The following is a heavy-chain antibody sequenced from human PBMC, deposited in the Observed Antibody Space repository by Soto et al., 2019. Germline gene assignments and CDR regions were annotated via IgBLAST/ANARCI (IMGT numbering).Heavy chain of an antibody. CDR3: ARVYSGNSVFDY. CDR2: INNSGSTT. CDR1: GFTFSDYY. Sequence: GGSLRLSCAASGFTFSDYYMSWIRQAPGKGLEWVAYINNSGSTTNYADSVTGRFTISRDNAKNTLYLQMNSLRAEDTAMYYCARVYSGNSVFDYWGQGTQVTVSS. V-gene: IGHV3-11*04. D-gene: IGHD4-4*01. J-gene: IGHJ4*02.